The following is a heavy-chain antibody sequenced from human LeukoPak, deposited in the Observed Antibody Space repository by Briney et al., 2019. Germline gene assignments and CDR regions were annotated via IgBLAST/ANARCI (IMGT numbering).Heavy chain of an antibody. D-gene: IGHD5-12*01. V-gene: IGHV4-31*03. CDR1: GGPISRGEYY. CDR2: IYYRGST. Sequence: SETLSLTCTVSGGPISRGEYYLSWIRQHPGKGPEWIGYIYYRGSTYYNPSLRSRVTISVDTSENQVSLKLNSVTAADTAVYFCASGRDPVATLNYWGQGTLVTVSS. CDR3: ASGRDPVATLNY. J-gene: IGHJ4*02.